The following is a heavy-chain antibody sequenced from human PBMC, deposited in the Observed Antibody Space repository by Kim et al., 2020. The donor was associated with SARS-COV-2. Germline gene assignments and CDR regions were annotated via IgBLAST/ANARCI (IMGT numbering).Heavy chain of an antibody. J-gene: IGHJ4*02. Sequence: VKGRFTITRDKSKNTLDLQMNSLRAEDAAVYYCARGGYVGMIVVVSDDYWGQGTLVTVAS. CDR3: ARGGYVGMIVVVSDDY. V-gene: IGHV3-23*01. D-gene: IGHD3-22*01.